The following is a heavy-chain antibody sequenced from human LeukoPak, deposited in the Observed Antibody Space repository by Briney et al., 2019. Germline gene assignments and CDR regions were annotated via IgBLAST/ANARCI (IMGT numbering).Heavy chain of an antibody. CDR3: ARDSRRDYYNLKNDY. CDR1: GFTFSNYA. D-gene: IGHD1-26*01. J-gene: IGHJ4*02. V-gene: IGHV3-49*04. CDR2: IRSKAYGGTT. Sequence: PGGSLRLSCTASGFTFSNYAMTWVRQAPGKGLEWVGFIRSKAYGGTTEYAASVKGRFTISRDDSTSVAYLQMNSLKTEDTAVYYCARDSRRDYYNLKNDYWGQGTLVTVSS.